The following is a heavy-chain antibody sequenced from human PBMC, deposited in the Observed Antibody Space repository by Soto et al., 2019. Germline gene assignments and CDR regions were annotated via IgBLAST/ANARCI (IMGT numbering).Heavy chain of an antibody. V-gene: IGHV1-69*02. CDR1: GGTFSSYT. CDR2: IIPILGIA. CDR3: AIGGASAGWTFDY. D-gene: IGHD6-19*01. Sequence: QVQLVQSGAEVKKPGSSVKVSCKASGGTFSSYTISWVRQAPGQGLEWMGRIIPILGIANYAQKFQGRVPITADKSTSTAYMELSSLRSEDTAVYYCAIGGASAGWTFDYWGQGTLVTVSS. J-gene: IGHJ4*02.